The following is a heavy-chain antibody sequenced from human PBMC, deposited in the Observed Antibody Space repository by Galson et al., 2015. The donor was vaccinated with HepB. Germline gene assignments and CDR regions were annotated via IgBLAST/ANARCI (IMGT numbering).Heavy chain of an antibody. CDR3: AKGSPGMGGSPAFDY. V-gene: IGHV3-30*18. CDR1: GFTFSSYG. CDR2: ISYDGSNK. J-gene: IGHJ4*02. D-gene: IGHD3-16*01. Sequence: SLRLSCAASGFTFSSYGMHWVRQAPGKGLEWVAVISYDGSNKYYADSVKGRFTISRDNSKNTLYLQMNSLRAEDTAVYYCAKGSPGMGGSPAFDYWGQGTLVTVSS.